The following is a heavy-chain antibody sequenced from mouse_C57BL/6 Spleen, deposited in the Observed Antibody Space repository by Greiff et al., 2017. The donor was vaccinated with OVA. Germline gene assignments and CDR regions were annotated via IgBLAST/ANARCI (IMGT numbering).Heavy chain of an antibody. CDR2: ISSGSSTI. CDR3: ARKDSSGSFAY. D-gene: IGHD3-2*02. V-gene: IGHV5-17*01. J-gene: IGHJ3*01. Sequence: EVKVEESGGGLVKPGGSLKLSCAASGFTFSDYGMHWVRQAPEKGLEWVAYISSGSSTIYYADTVKGRFTISRDNAKNTLFLQMTSLRSEDTAMYYCARKDSSGSFAYWGQVTLVTVSA. CDR1: GFTFSDYG.